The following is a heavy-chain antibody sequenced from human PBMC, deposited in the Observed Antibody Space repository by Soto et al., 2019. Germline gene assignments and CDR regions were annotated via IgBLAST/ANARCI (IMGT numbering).Heavy chain of an antibody. CDR3: VTWVEYRPDYYYYYGMDV. CDR2: IIPICGTA. J-gene: IGHJ6*02. CDR1: VGTFSSYA. D-gene: IGHD5-18*01. Sequence: SVKVSCQGSVGTFSSYAISWVRQAPGKGREWMGGIIPICGTANYAQKFQGRVTITADESTSTAYMELSSLRSEDTAVYYCVTWVEYRPDYYYYYGMDVWGQGTTVTVSS. V-gene: IGHV1-69*13.